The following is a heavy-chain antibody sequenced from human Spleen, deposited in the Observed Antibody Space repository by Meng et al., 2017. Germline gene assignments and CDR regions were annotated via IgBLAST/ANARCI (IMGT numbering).Heavy chain of an antibody. CDR1: GVSIRTYY. Sequence: GSLRLSCTVSGVSIRTYYWNWIRQPAGKGLEWIGRIYSSGSTNYNPSLESRVTMSVDTSKNQFSLKLTSVTAADTAVYYCARDLAGEYSSSSRADYWGQGTLVTVSS. CDR2: IYSSGST. D-gene: IGHD6-6*01. V-gene: IGHV4-4*07. CDR3: ARDLAGEYSSSSRADY. J-gene: IGHJ4*02.